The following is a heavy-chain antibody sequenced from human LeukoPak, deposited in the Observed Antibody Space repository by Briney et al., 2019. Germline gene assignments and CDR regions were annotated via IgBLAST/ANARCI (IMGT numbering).Heavy chain of an antibody. J-gene: IGHJ6*03. V-gene: IGHV4-30-4*08. Sequence: PSETLSLTCTVSGGSISSGDYYWSWIRQPPGKGLEWIGYIYYSGSTYYNPSLKSRVTISVDTSKNQFSLKLSSVTAADTAVHYCAREGCSSTSCYYYCYMDVWGKGTTVTVSS. D-gene: IGHD2-2*01. CDR3: AREGCSSTSCYYYCYMDV. CDR2: IYYSGST. CDR1: GGSISSGDYY.